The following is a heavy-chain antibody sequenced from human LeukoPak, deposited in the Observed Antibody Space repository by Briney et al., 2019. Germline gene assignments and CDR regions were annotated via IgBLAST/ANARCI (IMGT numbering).Heavy chain of an antibody. V-gene: IGHV4-4*02. J-gene: IGHJ5*02. D-gene: IGHD6-13*01. CDR3: ASLMGSGSWYSWFDP. Sequence: SGTLSLTCAVSGASISSGDWWSWVRQPPGKGLEWIGEIHHSGTSIYNPSLTSRVTISADKSKNQFSLKVTSVTAADTAVYYCASLMGSGSWYSWFDPWGREPWSPSLQ. CDR1: GASISSGDW. CDR2: IHHSGTS.